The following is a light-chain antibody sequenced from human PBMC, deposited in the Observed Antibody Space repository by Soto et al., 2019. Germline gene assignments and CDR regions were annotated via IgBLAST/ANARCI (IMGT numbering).Light chain of an antibody. CDR2: GAS. V-gene: IGKV3-20*01. Sequence: GFTQNAGKLSLSREERATRSCRTSQSVSSSYLAWYQQKPGQPPRLLIYGASSRATGIPDRFIGSGSGTEFALTLSSRQPGDFAVYYCQQYGSALWTVGQGTKVDIK. CDR1: QSVSSSY. J-gene: IGKJ1*01. CDR3: QQYGSALWT.